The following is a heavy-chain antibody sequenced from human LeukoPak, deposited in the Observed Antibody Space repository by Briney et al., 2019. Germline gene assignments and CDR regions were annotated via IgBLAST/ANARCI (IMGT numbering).Heavy chain of an antibody. CDR1: GYSFTSCW. CDR2: IYPGASDT. V-gene: IGHV5-51*01. CDR3: ARQLDCSGGSCHPYFDY. J-gene: IGHJ4*02. Sequence: GESLKISCKGSGYSFTSCWIGWVRQMPGKGLGWKGIIYPGASDTRDSPSFQGQVTMSADKSISTAYLQWSNLKASDTAMYYCARQLDCSGGSCHPYFDYWGQGTLVTVSS. D-gene: IGHD2-15*01.